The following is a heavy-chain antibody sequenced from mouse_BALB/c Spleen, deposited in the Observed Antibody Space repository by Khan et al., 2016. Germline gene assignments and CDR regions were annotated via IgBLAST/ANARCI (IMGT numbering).Heavy chain of an antibody. CDR1: GFTFSTYA. J-gene: IGHJ2*01. Sequence: EVELVESGGGLVKPGGSLKLSCAASGFTFSTYAMSWVRQTPEKRLVWVASISSGGSAFYPDILKGRFTISRDNARNILYLQMSSLRSEDTAMYYCASKVYYFDYWGQGTTLTVSS. V-gene: IGHV5-6-5*01. CDR3: ASKVYYFDY. CDR2: ISSGGSA.